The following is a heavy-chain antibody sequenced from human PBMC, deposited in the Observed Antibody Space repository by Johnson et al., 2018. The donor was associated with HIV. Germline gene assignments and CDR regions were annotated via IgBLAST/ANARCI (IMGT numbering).Heavy chain of an antibody. CDR3: ARGGSRTTIFGVDINLGGFDI. CDR1: GFTFDDYG. J-gene: IGHJ3*02. D-gene: IGHD3-3*01. CDR2: IKQDGSEK. V-gene: IGHV3-7*01. Sequence: EVQLVESGGGVVRPGGSLRLSCAASGFTFDDYGMSWVRQAPGKGLEWVANIKQDGSEKYYVDSVKGRFTISRDNAKNSLYLQMNSLRAGDTAVYYCARGGSRTTIFGVDINLGGFDIWGQGTRVTVSS.